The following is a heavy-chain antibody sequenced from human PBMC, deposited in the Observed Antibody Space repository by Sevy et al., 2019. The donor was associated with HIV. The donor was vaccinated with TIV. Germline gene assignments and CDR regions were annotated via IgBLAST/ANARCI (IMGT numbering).Heavy chain of an antibody. V-gene: IGHV4-59*01. CDR2: IYYSGST. D-gene: IGHD3-9*01. CDR3: ARDSRYFDWLLYGAFDI. CDR1: GGSISSYY. Sequence: SETLSLTCTVSGGSISSYYWSWIRQPPGKGLEWIGYIYYSGSTNYNPSLKSRVTISVDTSKNQFSLKLSSVTAADTAVYYCARDSRYFDWLLYGAFDIWGQGTMVTV. J-gene: IGHJ3*02.